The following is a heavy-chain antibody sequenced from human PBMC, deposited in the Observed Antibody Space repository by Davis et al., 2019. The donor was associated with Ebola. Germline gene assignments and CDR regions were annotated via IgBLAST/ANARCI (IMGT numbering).Heavy chain of an antibody. D-gene: IGHD3-3*01. J-gene: IGHJ5*02. V-gene: IGHV1-18*04. CDR1: GYTFTSYG. CDR3: ARSAITIFGVPMGWFDP. CDR2: INPISGDT. Sequence: ASVKVSCKASGYTFTSYGISWVRQAPGQGLEWMGGINPISGDTNYAQKLQGRVTMTTDTSTSTAYMELRSLRSDDTAVYYCARSAITIFGVPMGWFDPWGQGTLVTVSS.